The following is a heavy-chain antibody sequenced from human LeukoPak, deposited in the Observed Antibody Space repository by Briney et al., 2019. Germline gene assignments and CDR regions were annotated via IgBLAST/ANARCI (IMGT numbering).Heavy chain of an antibody. D-gene: IGHD3-3*01. Sequence: GGSLRLSCAASGFTFSSYWMSWVRQAPGKGLAWVANIKQDGREKYFEDSVKGRFTITRDNAKNSLYLQMNSLRAEDTAVYYCARGITIFGVVTTLFDYWGQGTRVTVSS. CDR1: GFTFSSYW. J-gene: IGHJ4*02. CDR3: ARGITIFGVVTTLFDY. V-gene: IGHV3-7*01. CDR2: IKQDGREK.